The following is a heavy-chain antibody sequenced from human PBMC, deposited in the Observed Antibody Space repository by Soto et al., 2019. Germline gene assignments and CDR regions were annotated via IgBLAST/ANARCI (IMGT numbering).Heavy chain of an antibody. CDR2: INPASGST. V-gene: IGHV1-46*01. CDR1: GYTFTHYY. J-gene: IGHJ4*02. D-gene: IGHD6-13*01. Sequence: QVQLVQSGAEVKKPGASVKLSCRTSGYTFTHYYIHWVRQAPGQGLEWLGIINPASGSTNYAQDXXXRXXLXXDTSTTTVYMDLSGLRAEDTAIFYCARDLAAGDHWGQGTLVTVSS. CDR3: ARDLAAGDH.